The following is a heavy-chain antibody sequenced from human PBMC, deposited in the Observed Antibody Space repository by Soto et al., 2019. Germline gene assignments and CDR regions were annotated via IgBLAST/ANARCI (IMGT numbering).Heavy chain of an antibody. J-gene: IGHJ4*02. CDR3: AIADSGDDDY. D-gene: IGHD4-17*01. V-gene: IGHV1-18*01. CDR2: IKAYSGNT. CDR1: GYTFATST. Sequence: QLRLVQSGPGAKKPGASVKVSCKASGYTFATSTISWLRQAPGQGPEWMGWIKAYSGNTNYAQKLQGRLTMTTDTSTSTAYMELRSLTTDDTAIYYCAIADSGDDDYWGQGTLVTVSS.